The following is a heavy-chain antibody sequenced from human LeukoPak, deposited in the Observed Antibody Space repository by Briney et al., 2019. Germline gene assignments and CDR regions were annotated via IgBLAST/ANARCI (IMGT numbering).Heavy chain of an antibody. CDR1: GGSVSSDIYY. D-gene: IGHD6-13*01. CDR3: ARDRIAAAGNYYYYGMDV. CDR2: VYYSGST. V-gene: IGHV4-61*01. J-gene: IGHJ6*02. Sequence: SETLSLTCTVSGGSVSSDIYYWSWIRQPPGEGLGWLGNVYYSGSTNYNPSLKSRVTISVDTSKNQFSLKLTSVTAADTAVYYCARDRIAAAGNYYYYGMDVWGQGTTVTVAS.